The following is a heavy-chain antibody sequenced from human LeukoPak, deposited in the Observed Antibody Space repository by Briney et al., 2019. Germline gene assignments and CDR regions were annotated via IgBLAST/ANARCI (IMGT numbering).Heavy chain of an antibody. CDR1: GFTFSSYG. D-gene: IGHD2-15*01. CDR2: ISYDGSNK. J-gene: IGHJ4*02. Sequence: PGGSLRLSCAASGFTFSSYGMHWVRQAPGKGLEWVAVISYDGSNKYYADSVKGRFTISRDNSKNTLYLQMNSLRAEDTAVYYCAKVRDKYGLNYFDYWGQGTLVTVSS. V-gene: IGHV3-30*18. CDR3: AKVRDKYGLNYFDY.